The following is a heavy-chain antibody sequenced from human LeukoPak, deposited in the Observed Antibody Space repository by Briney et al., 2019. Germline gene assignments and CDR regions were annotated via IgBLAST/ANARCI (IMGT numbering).Heavy chain of an antibody. CDR1: GGSFSDYF. Sequence: PSETLSLTCAVYGGSFSDYFWSWIRQPPGKGLEWIGEISHSGSTNYNPSLKSRVTISVDTSKNQFSLKLSSVTAADTAVYYCARGNAVTTFYYWGQGTLVTVSS. V-gene: IGHV4-34*01. CDR3: ARGNAVTTFYY. CDR2: ISHSGST. J-gene: IGHJ4*02. D-gene: IGHD2/OR15-2a*01.